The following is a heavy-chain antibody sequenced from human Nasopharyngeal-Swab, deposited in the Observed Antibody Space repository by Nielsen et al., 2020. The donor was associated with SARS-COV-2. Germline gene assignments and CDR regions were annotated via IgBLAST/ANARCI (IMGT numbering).Heavy chain of an antibody. CDR2: INHSGRT. D-gene: IGHD5-12*01. J-gene: IGHJ4*02. CDR1: GGSISSYY. Sequence: SETLSLTCTVSGGSISSYYWNWIRQPPGKGLEWIGEINHSGRTNYNPSLKSRVTISVDTSKNQFSLKLSSVTAADTAVYYCARHPINQGEYWGQGTLVTVSS. CDR3: ARHPINQGEY. V-gene: IGHV4-34*01.